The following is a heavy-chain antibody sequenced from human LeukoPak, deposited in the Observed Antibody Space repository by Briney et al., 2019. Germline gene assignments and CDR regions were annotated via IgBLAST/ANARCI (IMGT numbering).Heavy chain of an antibody. CDR2: ISYDGSNK. D-gene: IGHD1-14*01. CDR1: GFTFSSYA. CDR3: ARDETLEHRASLPPAGYGMDV. Sequence: PGGSLRLSCAASGFTFSSYAMHWVRQAPGKGLEWVAVISYDGSNKYYADSVKGRFTISRDNSKNTLYLQMNSLRAEDTAVYYCARDETLEHRASLPPAGYGMDVWGQGTTVTVSS. J-gene: IGHJ6*02. V-gene: IGHV3-30-3*01.